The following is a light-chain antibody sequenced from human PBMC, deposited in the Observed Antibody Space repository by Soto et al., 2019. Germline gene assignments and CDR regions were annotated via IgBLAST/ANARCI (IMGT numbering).Light chain of an antibody. J-gene: IGKJ4*01. CDR3: QQSYSTHL. CDR1: QSISNY. V-gene: IGKV1-39*01. CDR2: TTS. Sequence: DLQMTQSPSSLSASVGDRVTITCRASQSISNYLNWYQQKPGKAPKLLIYTTSSLQSGVPSRFSGSGSGTDFTLTIRILQPEDFATYYCQQSYSTHLFGGGTEVEIK.